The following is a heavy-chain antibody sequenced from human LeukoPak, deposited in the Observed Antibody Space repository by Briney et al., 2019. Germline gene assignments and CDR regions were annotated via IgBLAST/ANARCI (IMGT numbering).Heavy chain of an antibody. D-gene: IGHD3-22*01. CDR1: GFTFSSYA. V-gene: IGHV3-23*01. Sequence: PGGSLRLSCAASGFTFSSYAMSRVRQAPGKGLEWVSVISGSGDSTYYADSVKGRFTISRDNSKNTLYMQMNSLRAEDTAVYYCAKDLRVVVDEPGLVNGFGYWGQGTLVTVSS. J-gene: IGHJ4*02. CDR3: AKDLRVVVDEPGLVNGFGY. CDR2: ISGSGDST.